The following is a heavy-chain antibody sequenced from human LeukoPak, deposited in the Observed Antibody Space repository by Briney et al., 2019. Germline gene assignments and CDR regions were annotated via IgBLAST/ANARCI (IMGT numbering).Heavy chain of an antibody. Sequence: SETLSLTCTVSGGSMSSDYWSWIRQPPGKGLEWIGHIYYSGSTNYNPSLKSRVTISVDTSKNQFSLKMSSVTAADTAVYYCARSRDGYNQNTPLYYWGQGTLVTVSS. J-gene: IGHJ4*02. CDR1: GGSMSSDY. D-gene: IGHD5-24*01. CDR3: ARSRDGYNQNTPLYY. V-gene: IGHV4-59*01. CDR2: IYYSGST.